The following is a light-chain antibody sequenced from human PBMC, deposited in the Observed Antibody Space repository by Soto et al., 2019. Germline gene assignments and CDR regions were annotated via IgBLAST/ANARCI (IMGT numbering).Light chain of an antibody. CDR1: ESIDSW. V-gene: IGKV1-5*03. CDR3: QQYNSYWT. CDR2: KAS. Sequence: DIQMTQSPSTLSASVGDRVTITCRASESIDSWLAWHQQKPGRAPKLLISKASSLESGVPSRFSGSGSGTEFTLTISSLQPDDFATYYCQQYNSYWTFGQGTKVDI. J-gene: IGKJ1*01.